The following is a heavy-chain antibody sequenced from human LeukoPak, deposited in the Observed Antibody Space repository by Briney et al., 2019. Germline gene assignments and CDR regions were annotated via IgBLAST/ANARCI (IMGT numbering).Heavy chain of an antibody. J-gene: IGHJ4*02. Sequence: ASVKVSCKASGYTFTGYYMLWVRQAPGQGLEWMGRTNPNSGGTNYAQKFQGRVTMTRDTSISTAYMELSRLRSDDTAVYYCARAPGSYGPLLDYWGQGTLVTVSS. CDR3: ARAPGSYGPLLDY. D-gene: IGHD1-26*01. CDR1: GYTFTGYY. CDR2: TNPNSGGT. V-gene: IGHV1-2*06.